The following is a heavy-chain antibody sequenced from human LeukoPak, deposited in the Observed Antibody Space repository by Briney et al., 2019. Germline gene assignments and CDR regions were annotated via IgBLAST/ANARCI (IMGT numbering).Heavy chain of an antibody. Sequence: GGPLRLSCSAPGFTFTSYAMNWFGQAPGKGLNGFSSITTGSSYIYYADSVRGRFSVSRDNAKNSLYLEMNSLRAEDTAVYYCARVEATTARSYYYYYMDVWGKGTTVTVSS. J-gene: IGHJ6*03. D-gene: IGHD1-1*01. CDR3: ARVEATTARSYYYYYMDV. V-gene: IGHV3-21*06. CDR1: GFTFTSYA. CDR2: ITTGSSYI.